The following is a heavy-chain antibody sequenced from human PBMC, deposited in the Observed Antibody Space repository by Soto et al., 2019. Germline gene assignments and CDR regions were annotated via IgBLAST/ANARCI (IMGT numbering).Heavy chain of an antibody. V-gene: IGHV1-18*01. Sequence: ASVKVSCKASGYTFTRSGISWVRQAPGQRLEWMGWISSYNGNTKYSQTFQGRVTITRDTSASTAYMELRSLRSDDTALYYCARPVTSPDHLDIWGQGTMVTVS. CDR3: ARPVTSPDHLDI. CDR2: ISSYNGNT. CDR1: GYTFTRSG. D-gene: IGHD4-4*01. J-gene: IGHJ3*02.